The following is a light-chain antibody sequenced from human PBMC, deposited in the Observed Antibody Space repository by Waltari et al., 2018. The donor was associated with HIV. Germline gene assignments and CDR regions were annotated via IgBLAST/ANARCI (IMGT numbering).Light chain of an antibody. J-gene: IGLJ2*01. CDR1: HTDIGSYDY. V-gene: IGLV2-8*01. CDR2: EVT. CDR3: SSFVDRDGFYVL. Sequence: QSALPQPPSASGSPGQSVTLSCTGPHTDIGSYDYVSWYQVHPGKAPKLVISEVTKRPSGVSDRFSGSKSANTAFLTVSGLQSEDEADYYCSSFVDRDGFYVLFGGGTRLTVL.